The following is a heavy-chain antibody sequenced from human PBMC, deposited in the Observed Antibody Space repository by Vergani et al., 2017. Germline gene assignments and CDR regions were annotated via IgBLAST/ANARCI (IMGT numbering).Heavy chain of an antibody. CDR2: MNPNSGNT. V-gene: IGHV1-8*01. CDR1: GYTFTSYD. Sequence: QVQLVQSGAEVKKPGASVKVSCKASGYTFTSYDINWVRQATGQGLEWMGWMNPNSGNTGYAQKFQGRVTMTRNTSISTAYMELSSLRSEDTAVYYCARGNAGSGSDSLGAPVWYCFDYWGQGTLVTVSS. D-gene: IGHD1-26*01. J-gene: IGHJ4*02. CDR3: ARGNAGSGSDSLGAPVWYCFDY.